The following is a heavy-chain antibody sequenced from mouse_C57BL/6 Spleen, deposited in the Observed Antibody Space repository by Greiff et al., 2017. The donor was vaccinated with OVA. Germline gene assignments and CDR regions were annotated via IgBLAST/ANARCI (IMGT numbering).Heavy chain of an antibody. CDR3: AQLRLEEFAMGH. Sequence: VQLQESDAELVKPGASVKISCKVSGYTFTDHTIHWMKQRPEQGLEWIGYIYPRDGSTKYNEKFKGKATLTADKSSSTAYMQVNSLTSEDFAVLYWAQLRLEEFAMGHWGEGTSVTVSS. V-gene: IGHV1-78*01. D-gene: IGHD1-1*01. CDR1: GYTFTDHT. CDR2: IYPRDGST. J-gene: IGHJ4*01.